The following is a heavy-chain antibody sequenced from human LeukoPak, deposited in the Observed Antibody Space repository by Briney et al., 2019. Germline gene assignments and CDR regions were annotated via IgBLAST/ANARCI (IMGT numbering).Heavy chain of an antibody. J-gene: IGHJ6*02. D-gene: IGHD3-10*01. CDR1: GFTFSSYS. V-gene: IGHV3-48*02. Sequence: GGSLRLSCAASGFTFSSYSMNWVRQAPGKGLEWVSYISSSSSTIYYADSVKGRFTISRDNAKNSLYLQMNSLRDEDTAVYYCARAITMVRGVRHYYYYYGMDVWGQGTTVTVSS. CDR3: ARAITMVRGVRHYYYYYGMDV. CDR2: ISSSSSTI.